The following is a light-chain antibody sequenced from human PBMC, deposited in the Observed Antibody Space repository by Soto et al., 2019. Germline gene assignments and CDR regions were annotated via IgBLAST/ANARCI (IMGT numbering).Light chain of an antibody. CDR2: GNT. V-gene: IGLV1-40*01. CDR1: TSNIGAGYD. Sequence: QSVLTQPPSVSGAPGQSVTISCTGSTSNIGAGYDVHWYQQLPGTAPKLLIYGNTNRPSGVPDRCSGSKSGTSASLAITGLQAEDEADYYCQSYDSSLGGSGVFGTGTKLTVL. CDR3: QSYDSSLGGSGV. J-gene: IGLJ1*01.